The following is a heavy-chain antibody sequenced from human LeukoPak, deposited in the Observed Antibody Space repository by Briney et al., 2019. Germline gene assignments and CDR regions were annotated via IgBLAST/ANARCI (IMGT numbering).Heavy chain of an antibody. CDR2: ISSSSSTI. J-gene: IGHJ4*02. Sequence: QSGGSLRLSCAASGFTFSSYSMNWVRQAPGKGLEWVSYISSSSSTIYYADSVKGRFTISRDNAKNSLYLQMNSLRAEDTAVYYCAREALWFGESLYYFDYWGQGTLVTVSS. V-gene: IGHV3-48*01. CDR3: AREALWFGESLYYFDY. CDR1: GFTFSSYS. D-gene: IGHD3-10*01.